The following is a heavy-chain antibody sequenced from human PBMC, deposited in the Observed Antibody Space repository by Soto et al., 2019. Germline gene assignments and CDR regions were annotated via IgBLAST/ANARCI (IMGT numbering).Heavy chain of an antibody. Sequence: QVTVKESGPVLVKPTETLTLTCTVSGFSLSNAGLGVSWIRQPPGKALQWLAHIFSNDEKSSGTSLKSRLTISRETSKSQVVLTMTNMDPVDTATDYCASTYSASWYWFDPWGQGTLVTVSS. CDR3: ASTYSASWYWFDP. J-gene: IGHJ5*02. CDR2: IFSNDEK. V-gene: IGHV2-26*04. D-gene: IGHD6-13*01. CDR1: GFSLSNAGLG.